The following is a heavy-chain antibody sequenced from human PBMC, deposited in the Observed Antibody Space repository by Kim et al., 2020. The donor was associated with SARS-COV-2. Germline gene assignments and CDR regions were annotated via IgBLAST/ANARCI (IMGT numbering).Heavy chain of an antibody. J-gene: IGHJ4*02. Sequence: SETLSLTCAVSGDSMTSGYYSWTWIRQPPGKGLEGIGYIYYSGETYYHPSLKSRVTISVDRSKSQLFLSLSSVTAADTAVYYCARGGSPQSGPDYWGPGILVTVSS. D-gene: IGHD2-15*01. V-gene: IGHV4-30-2*01. CDR1: GDSMTSGYYS. CDR2: IYYSGET. CDR3: ARGGSPQSGPDY.